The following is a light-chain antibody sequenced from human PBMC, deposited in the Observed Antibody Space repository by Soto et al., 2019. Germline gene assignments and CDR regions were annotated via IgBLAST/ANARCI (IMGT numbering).Light chain of an antibody. CDR3: QQFSGSLT. Sequence: EVVLTQSPGTLSLSPGESATLSCRASQNIYTGYLAWYQQKPGQAPRLLISGASDRATGIPDRFTGSGSGTDFTLTISRLENEDFEVYYCQQFSGSLTFGPGTKVDIK. CDR2: GAS. CDR1: QNIYTGY. J-gene: IGKJ3*01. V-gene: IGKV3-20*01.